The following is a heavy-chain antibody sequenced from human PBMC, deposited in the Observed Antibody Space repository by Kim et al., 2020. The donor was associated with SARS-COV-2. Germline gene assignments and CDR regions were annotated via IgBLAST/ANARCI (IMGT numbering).Heavy chain of an antibody. D-gene: IGHD5-18*01. V-gene: IGHV3-23*01. CDR3: AISTWIQLWFGEGGYGMDV. CDR2: ISGSGGST. Sequence: GGSLRLSCAASGFTFSSYAMSWVRQAPGKGLEWVSAISGSGGSTYYADSVKGRFTISRDNSKNTLYLQMNSLRAEDTAVYYCAISTWIQLWFGEGGYGMDVWGQGTTVTVSS. J-gene: IGHJ6*02. CDR1: GFTFSSYA.